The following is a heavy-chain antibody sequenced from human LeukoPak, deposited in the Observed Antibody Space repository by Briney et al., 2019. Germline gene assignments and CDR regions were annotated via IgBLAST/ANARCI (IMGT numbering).Heavy chain of an antibody. CDR3: ANVGYYDILTGDRWLDP. CDR1: GYSFTSYW. V-gene: IGHV5-51*01. J-gene: IGHJ5*02. CDR2: IYPGDSDT. Sequence: GESLKISCKGSGYSFTSYWIGWVRQIPGKGLEWMGIIYPGDSDTRYSPSFQGQVTISADKSISTAYLQWSSLKASDTAMYYCANVGYYDILTGDRWLDPWGQGTLVTVSS. D-gene: IGHD3-9*01.